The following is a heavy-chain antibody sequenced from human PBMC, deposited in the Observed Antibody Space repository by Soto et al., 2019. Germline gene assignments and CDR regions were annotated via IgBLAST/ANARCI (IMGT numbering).Heavy chain of an antibody. CDR2: IYYSGST. J-gene: IGHJ2*01. V-gene: IGHV4-31*03. Sequence: QVHLQESGPGLVKSSQTLSLTCTVSSGSVSSGNHYWTWIRQHPGKGLEWIAYIYYSGSTYYNPSLKSRATISVDTSKNQFSLNLTSVTAADTAIYYCARAQNWDPRHFDLWGRGTLVTVSS. CDR1: SGSVSSGNHY. CDR3: ARAQNWDPRHFDL. D-gene: IGHD1-26*01.